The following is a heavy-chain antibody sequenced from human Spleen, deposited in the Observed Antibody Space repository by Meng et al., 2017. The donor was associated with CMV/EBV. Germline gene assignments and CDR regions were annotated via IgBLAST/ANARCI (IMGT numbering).Heavy chain of an antibody. CDR3: AREDTEAAGRGFDF. D-gene: IGHD6-13*01. CDR2: ISPSNGAT. Sequence: ASVKVSCKASGYPFTAYYIHWVRQAPGQGLEWLGWISPSNGATEYSQRFQGRVTMTRDTSTNTVSLDLSTLRGDDTAVYYCAREDTEAAGRGFDFWGQGTLVTVSS. J-gene: IGHJ4*02. V-gene: IGHV1-2*02. CDR1: GYPFTAYY.